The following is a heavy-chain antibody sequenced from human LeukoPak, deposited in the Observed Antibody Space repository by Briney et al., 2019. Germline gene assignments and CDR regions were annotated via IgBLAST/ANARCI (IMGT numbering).Heavy chain of an antibody. V-gene: IGHV3-53*01. CDR3: ARGGLRYAPYGMDV. CDR1: EFPVSSIY. Sequence: GGSLVLSCAASEFPVSSIYMSWVRRAPGKGREWVSVIYSGGSTYYADSVKGRFTISRDNSKNTLSLQMNSLRAEDTAVYYCARGGLRYAPYGMDVSSKGTTV. CDR2: IYSGGST. J-gene: IGHJ6*04. D-gene: IGHD3-9*01.